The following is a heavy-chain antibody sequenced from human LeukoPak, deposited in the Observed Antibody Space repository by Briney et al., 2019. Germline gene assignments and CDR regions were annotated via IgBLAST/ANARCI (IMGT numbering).Heavy chain of an antibody. CDR1: GGSFSGYY. J-gene: IGHJ6*03. V-gene: IGHV4-34*01. Sequence: PSETLSLTCAVYGGSFSGYYWSWIRQPPGKGLEWIGEINHSGSTNYNPSLKSRVTISVDTSKNQFSLKLSSVTAADTAVYYCARTPPSGYDFYYYYYMDVWGKGTTVTVSS. CDR3: ARTPPSGYDFYYYYYMDV. D-gene: IGHD5-12*01. CDR2: INHSGST.